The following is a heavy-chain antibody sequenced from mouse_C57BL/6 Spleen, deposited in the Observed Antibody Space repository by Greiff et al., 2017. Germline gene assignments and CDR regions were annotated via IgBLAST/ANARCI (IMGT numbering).Heavy chain of an antibody. CDR3: ASTCDWYFDV. CDR2: IDPENGET. D-gene: IGHD4-1*02. Sequence: EVQLQESGAELVKPGASVKLSCTASGFNIKDYYMHWVKQRTGQGLEWIGRIDPENGETTYAPKFQGKATITADTSSNTAYLQLSSLTSEDTAVYYCASTCDWYFDVWGTGTTVTVSS. J-gene: IGHJ1*03. V-gene: IGHV14-2*01. CDR1: GFNIKDYY.